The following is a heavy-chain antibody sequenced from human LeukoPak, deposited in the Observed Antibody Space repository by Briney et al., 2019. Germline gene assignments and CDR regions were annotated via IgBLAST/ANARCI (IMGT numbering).Heavy chain of an antibody. CDR3: ARYEPLLRYFQH. CDR2: MNPNSGNT. CDR1: GYTFTSYD. V-gene: IGHV1-8*01. D-gene: IGHD3-16*01. Sequence: ASVKVSCKASGYTFTSYDINWVRQATGQGLEWMGWMNPNSGNTGYAQKFQGRVTMTRNTSISTAYMELSSLRSEDTAVYYCARYEPLLRYFQHWGQGTLVTVSS. J-gene: IGHJ1*01.